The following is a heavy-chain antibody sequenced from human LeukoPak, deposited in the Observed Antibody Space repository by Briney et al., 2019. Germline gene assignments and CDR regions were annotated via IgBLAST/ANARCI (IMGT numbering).Heavy chain of an antibody. J-gene: IGHJ3*02. CDR1: GGSISSSSYY. Sequence: SETLSLTCTVSGGSISSSSYYWGWIRQPPGKGLEWIGSIYYSGSTYYNPSLKSRVTISVDTSKNQFSLKLSSVTAADTAVYYCARGFFRQWLVRTWSHAFDIWGQGTMVTVSS. V-gene: IGHV4-39*01. CDR2: IYYSGST. CDR3: ARGFFRQWLVRTWSHAFDI. D-gene: IGHD6-19*01.